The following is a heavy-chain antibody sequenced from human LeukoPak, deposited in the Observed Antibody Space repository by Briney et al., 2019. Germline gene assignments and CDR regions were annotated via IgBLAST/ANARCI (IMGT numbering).Heavy chain of an antibody. J-gene: IGHJ4*02. D-gene: IGHD4-17*01. V-gene: IGHV4-39*01. CDR3: ARTPLYGDED. CDR2: IYYSGST. Sequence: PSEPLSLTCSVSGGSISSTRYYWGWIRQPPGKGLEWIGSIYYSGSTYYNPSLKSRVTISVGTSNNQFSLKLRSVTAADTAVYYCARTPLYGDEDWGQGTLVTVSS. CDR1: GGSISSTRYY.